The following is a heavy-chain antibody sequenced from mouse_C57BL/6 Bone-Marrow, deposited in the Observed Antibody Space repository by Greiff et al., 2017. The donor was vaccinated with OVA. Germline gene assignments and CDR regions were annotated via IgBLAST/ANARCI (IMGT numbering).Heavy chain of an antibody. J-gene: IGHJ1*03. CDR2: ISSGGSYT. V-gene: IGHV5-6*01. CDR3: ARQGANFYWYFDV. CDR1: GFTFSSYG. Sequence: EVQLVESGGDLVKPGGSLKLSCAASGFTFSSYGMSWVRQTPDKRLEWVATISSGGSYTYYPDSVKGRFTISRDNAKNTLYLQMSSLKSEDTDMYYCARQGANFYWYFDVWGTGTTVTVSS. D-gene: IGHD4-1*01.